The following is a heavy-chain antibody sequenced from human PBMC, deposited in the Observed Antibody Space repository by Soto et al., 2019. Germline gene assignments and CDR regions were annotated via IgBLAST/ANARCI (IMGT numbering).Heavy chain of an antibody. D-gene: IGHD5-18*01. V-gene: IGHV4-38-2*02. CDR2: IYHSGST. Sequence: PSETLSLTCAVSGYSISSGYYWGWIRQPPGKGLEWIGSIYHSGSTYYNPSLKSRVTISVDTSKNQFSLKLSSVTAADTAVYYCARDIWDTAMVMDVWGQGTTVTVYS. CDR1: GYSISSGYY. CDR3: ARDIWDTAMVMDV. J-gene: IGHJ6*02.